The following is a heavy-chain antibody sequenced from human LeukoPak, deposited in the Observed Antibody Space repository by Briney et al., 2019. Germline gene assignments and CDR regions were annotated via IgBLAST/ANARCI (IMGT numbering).Heavy chain of an antibody. Sequence: SETLSLTCTVSGGSISSYYWNWIRQPPGKGLEWIGYIYYSGSTNYNPSLKSRVTISVDTSKNQFSLKLRSVTAADTAVYYCARGIAAASERAFDIWGQGTMVTVSS. CDR2: IYYSGST. D-gene: IGHD6-13*01. CDR1: GGSISSYY. J-gene: IGHJ3*02. V-gene: IGHV4-59*12. CDR3: ARGIAAASERAFDI.